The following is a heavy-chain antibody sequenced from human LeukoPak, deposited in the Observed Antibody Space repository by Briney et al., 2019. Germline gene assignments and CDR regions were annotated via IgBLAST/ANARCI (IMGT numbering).Heavy chain of an antibody. CDR1: GGSIGSYY. J-gene: IGHJ4*02. CDR2: IYSSGST. CDR3: ARHLRAGSPLFDY. V-gene: IGHV4-4*09. D-gene: IGHD1-26*01. Sequence: SETLSLTCTVSGGSIGSYYWSWIRQPPGKGLEWIGYIYSSGSTNSNPSLKSRVTISVDTSKNQFSLKLSSVTAADTAVYYCARHLRAGSPLFDYWGQGALVTVSS.